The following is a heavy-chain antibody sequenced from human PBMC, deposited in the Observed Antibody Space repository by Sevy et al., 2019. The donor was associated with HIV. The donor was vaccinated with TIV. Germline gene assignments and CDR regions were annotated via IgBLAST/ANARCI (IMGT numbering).Heavy chain of an antibody. CDR1: GFSFNSYS. J-gene: IGHJ4*02. CDR2: ITSSSDIT. V-gene: IGHV3-48*01. Sequence: GGSLRLSCEVPGFSFNSYSFNWVRQAPGKGLEWISYITSSSDITYYAESVQGRFTISRDNVKKSLYLQMNSLRVEDTAIYYCVRGTGIRNLYYFDHWGQGTLVTVSS. CDR3: VRGTGIRNLYYFDH. D-gene: IGHD1-1*01.